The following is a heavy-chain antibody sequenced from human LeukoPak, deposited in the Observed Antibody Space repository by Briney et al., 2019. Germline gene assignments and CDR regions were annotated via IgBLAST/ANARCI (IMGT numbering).Heavy chain of an antibody. J-gene: IGHJ4*02. CDR1: GGSFSGDF. D-gene: IGHD1-26*01. CDR3: ARRFVGATRLDY. CDR2: INHGGST. Sequence: SETLSLTCAVYGGSFSGDFWSWIRQSPGKGLEWIGEINHGGSTTYNPSLQSRVTMSVDTSTNQISLKMTSVTAADTAVYYCARRFVGATRLDYWGQGTLVTVSS. V-gene: IGHV4-34*01.